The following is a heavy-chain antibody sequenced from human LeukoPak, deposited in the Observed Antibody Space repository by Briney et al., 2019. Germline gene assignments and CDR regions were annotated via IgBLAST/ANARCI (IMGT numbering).Heavy chain of an antibody. D-gene: IGHD3-10*01. Sequence: SETLSLTCTVSGGSISSSSYYWGWIRQPPGRGLEWIGSIYYSGRTNYNPSLKSRVNISVDTSKNQFSVKLSSVTAADTAVYYCAPRALWFGDHGGYWGQGTLVTVSS. CDR3: APRALWFGDHGGY. J-gene: IGHJ4*02. V-gene: IGHV4-39*07. CDR2: IYYSGRT. CDR1: GGSISSSSYY.